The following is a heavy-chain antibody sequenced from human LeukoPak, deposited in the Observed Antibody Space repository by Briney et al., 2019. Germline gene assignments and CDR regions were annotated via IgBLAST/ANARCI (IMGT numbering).Heavy chain of an antibody. CDR3: ARAFRYYDILTGYYAYYYYMDV. J-gene: IGHJ6*03. V-gene: IGHV1-8*01. Sequence: ASVKVSRKASVYTFTSYDINWVRQATGQGLEWVGWMNPNSGNTGYAQKFQGRVTMTRNTSISTAYMELSSLRSEDTAEYYCARAFRYYDILTGYYAYYYYMDVWGKGTTVTISS. CDR2: MNPNSGNT. D-gene: IGHD3-9*01. CDR1: VYTFTSYD.